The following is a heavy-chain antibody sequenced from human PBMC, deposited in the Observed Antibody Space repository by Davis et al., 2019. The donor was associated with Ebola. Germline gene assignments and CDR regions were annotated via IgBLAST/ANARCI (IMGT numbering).Heavy chain of an antibody. Sequence: LSLTCTVSNGSIVSRTYFWGWIRQAPGKGLEWVSYISSSGSTIYYADSVKGRFTISRDNAKNSLFLQMNSLRAEDTAVYYCARGKQYPGYWGQGTLVTVSS. V-gene: IGHV3-11*01. CDR1: NGSIVSRTYF. CDR3: ARGKQYPGY. J-gene: IGHJ4*02. CDR2: ISSSGSTI. D-gene: IGHD2-2*01.